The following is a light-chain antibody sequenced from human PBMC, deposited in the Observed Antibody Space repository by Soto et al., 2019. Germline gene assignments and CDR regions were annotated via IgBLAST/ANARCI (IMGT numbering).Light chain of an antibody. J-gene: IGKJ1*01. CDR1: YSISSC. CDR2: DHS. CDR3: KQYNSYSPWT. V-gene: IGKV1-5*01. Sequence: IHMTQSPSTLSASXGDRVTISCRVSYSISSCLAWYHQKPGKAXKLMIXDHSSLESGVQSRLSGSGSGKEFILNISSLQPDDFATYYCKQYNSYSPWTFGQGTKVDIK.